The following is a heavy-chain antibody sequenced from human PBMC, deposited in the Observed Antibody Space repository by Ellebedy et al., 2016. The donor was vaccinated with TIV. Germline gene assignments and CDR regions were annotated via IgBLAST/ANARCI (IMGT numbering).Heavy chain of an antibody. Sequence: YANSVKGRFTISRDNAKNSLYLQMNSLRAEDTAVYYCAREFGYSSGSVEDWGQGTLVTVSS. D-gene: IGHD6-19*01. V-gene: IGHV3-11*06. J-gene: IGHJ4*02. CDR3: AREFGYSSGSVED.